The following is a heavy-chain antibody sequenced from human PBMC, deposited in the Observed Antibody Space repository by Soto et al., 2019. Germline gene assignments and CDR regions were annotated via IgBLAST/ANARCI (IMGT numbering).Heavy chain of an antibody. J-gene: IGHJ6*02. Sequence: PSETLSLTCTVSGCSISSGDYYWSWIRQPPGKGLEWIGYIYYSGSTYYNPSLKSRVTISVDTSKNQFSLKLSSVTAADTAVYYCARDDSITMVRGVIDYYYGMDVWGQGTTVTVSS. D-gene: IGHD3-10*01. V-gene: IGHV4-30-4*01. CDR1: GCSISSGDYY. CDR2: IYYSGST. CDR3: ARDDSITMVRGVIDYYYGMDV.